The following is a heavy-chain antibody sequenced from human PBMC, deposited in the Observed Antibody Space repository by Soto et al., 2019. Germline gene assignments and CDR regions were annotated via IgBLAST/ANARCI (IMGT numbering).Heavy chain of an antibody. CDR3: AREGQYYYDSSGYYHWFDP. D-gene: IGHD3-22*01. Sequence: EVQLVESGGGLVKPGGSLRLSCAASGFTFSSYSMNWVRQAPGKGLEWVSSISSSSSYIYYADSVKGRFTISRDNAKNSLYLQMNSLRAEDTAVYYCAREGQYYYDSSGYYHWFDPWGQGNLVTVSS. CDR1: GFTFSSYS. J-gene: IGHJ5*02. V-gene: IGHV3-21*01. CDR2: ISSSSSYI.